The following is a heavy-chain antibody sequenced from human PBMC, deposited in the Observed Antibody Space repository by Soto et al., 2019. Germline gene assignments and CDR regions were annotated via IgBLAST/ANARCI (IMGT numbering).Heavy chain of an antibody. J-gene: IGHJ5*02. CDR1: AYSFTTYH. D-gene: IGHD2-2*01. CDR2: INPDAGAT. CDR3: ARGDIVLVPASEGNWFDP. Sequence: QVQLVQSGAEVKKPGASVTVSCKASAYSFTTYHIHWVRQAPGQGLEWMGLINPDAGATNYAQRFQGRLSLTRDTATSTVYMELRSLTFDDTAVYYCARGDIVLVPASEGNWFDPWGQGTLVTVSS. V-gene: IGHV1-46*01.